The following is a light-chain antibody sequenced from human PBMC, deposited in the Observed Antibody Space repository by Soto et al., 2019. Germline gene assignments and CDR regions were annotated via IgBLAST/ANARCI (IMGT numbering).Light chain of an antibody. CDR1: NIGSKS. V-gene: IGLV3-21*04. J-gene: IGLJ1*01. Sequence: SYELTQPPSVSVAPGKTARITCGGNNIGSKSVHWYQQKPGQAPVLVIYYDCDRPSGIPERFSGSNSGNTATLTISRVEAGDEADYYCQVWDSSSDHHYVFGTGTKVTVL. CDR2: YDC. CDR3: QVWDSSSDHHYV.